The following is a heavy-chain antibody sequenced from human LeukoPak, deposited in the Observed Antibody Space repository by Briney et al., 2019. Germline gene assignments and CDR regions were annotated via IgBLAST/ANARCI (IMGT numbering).Heavy chain of an antibody. CDR2: IIPIFGTA. V-gene: IGHV1-69*13. D-gene: IGHD4-11*01. J-gene: IGHJ6*03. CDR3: ASTTGTVTTGPAYYMDV. Sequence: SVKVSCKASGYTFTSYAISWVRQAPGQGLEWMGGIIPIFGTANYAQKFQGRVTITADESTSTAYMELSSLRSEDTAVYYCASTTGTVTTGPAYYMDVWGKGTTVTVSS. CDR1: GYTFTSYA.